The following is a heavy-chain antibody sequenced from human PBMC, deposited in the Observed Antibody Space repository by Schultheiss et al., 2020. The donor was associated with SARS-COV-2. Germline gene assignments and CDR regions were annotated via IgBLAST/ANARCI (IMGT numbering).Heavy chain of an antibody. J-gene: IGHJ6*02. CDR3: ARDMHYDSSAQRHYYYGMDV. D-gene: IGHD3-22*01. V-gene: IGHV4-61*08. CDR2: IYYSGNT. Sequence: SETLSLTCTVSGGSISSGGYYWSWIRQHPGKGLEWIGYIYYSGNTNYNPSLKSRVTISVDTSKNQLSLKLRSVTAADTAVYYCARDMHYDSSAQRHYYYGMDVWGQGTTVTVSS. CDR1: GGSISSGGYY.